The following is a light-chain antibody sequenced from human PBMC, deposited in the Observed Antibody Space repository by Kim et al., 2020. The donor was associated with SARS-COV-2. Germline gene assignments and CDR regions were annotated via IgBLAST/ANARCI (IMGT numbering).Light chain of an antibody. CDR3: QAWDSTTVI. CDR1: KLGDKY. V-gene: IGLV3-1*01. Sequence: SYELTQPPSVSVSPGQTASITCSGDKLGDKYACWYQQKPGQSPVLVIYEDTQRPSGIPERFSGSKSGDTATLTIGGTQAIDEADYYCQAWDSTTVIFGGGTQLPVL. CDR2: EDT. J-gene: IGLJ2*01.